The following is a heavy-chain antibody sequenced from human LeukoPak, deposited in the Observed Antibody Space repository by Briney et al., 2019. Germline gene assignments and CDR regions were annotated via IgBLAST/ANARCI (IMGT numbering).Heavy chain of an antibody. CDR2: IRFDGNYI. CDR3: AKEGEDLVVVPAAMRAFDV. V-gene: IGHV3-30*02. Sequence: XGSXXLSCVTSGFSFSSYGMHWVRXAPGKGLEWVAFIRFDGNYIHYADSVKGRFTISRDSSENTLHLQMNSLRVDDTAVYYCAKEGEDLVVVPAAMRAFDVWGQGTVVTVSS. CDR1: GFSFSSYG. J-gene: IGHJ3*01. D-gene: IGHD2-2*01.